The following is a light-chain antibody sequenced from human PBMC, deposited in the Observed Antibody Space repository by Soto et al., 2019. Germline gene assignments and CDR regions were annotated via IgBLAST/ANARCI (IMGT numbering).Light chain of an antibody. V-gene: IGKV3-20*01. CDR1: QSVRDSY. Sequence: EIVLTQSPGTPSLSPGERATLSCRASQSVRDSYLAWYQQKPGQAPSLLIYDIFTRATGVPDRFIGSGSGTDFALTISTVEPEDFAMYFCQQYGSSPGTFGQGTKVEIK. CDR3: QQYGSSPGT. J-gene: IGKJ1*01. CDR2: DIF.